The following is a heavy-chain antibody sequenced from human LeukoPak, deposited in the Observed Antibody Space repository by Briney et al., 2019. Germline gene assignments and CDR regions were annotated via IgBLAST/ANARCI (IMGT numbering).Heavy chain of an antibody. CDR3: ARDGTETVPKPPE. CDR2: ISAYNGNT. CDR1: GYTFTSYG. Sequence: EASVKASCKASGYTFTSYGISWVRQPPGQGLEWMGWISAYNGNTNYAQKLQGRVTMTTDTSTSTAYMELRSLRSDDTAVYYCARDGTETVPKPPEWGQGTLVTVSS. V-gene: IGHV1-18*01. J-gene: IGHJ4*02. D-gene: IGHD1-26*01.